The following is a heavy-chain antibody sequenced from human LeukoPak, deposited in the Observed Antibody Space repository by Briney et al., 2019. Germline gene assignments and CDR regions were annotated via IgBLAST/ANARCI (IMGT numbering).Heavy chain of an antibody. CDR1: GYTFTDYY. D-gene: IGHD6-19*01. CDR2: INPNSGDT. J-gene: IGHJ5*02. CDR3: ARVPFVSSGWHDH. V-gene: IGHV1-2*02. Sequence: ASVKVSCKASGYTFTDYYMQWVRQAPGQGLECMGWINPNSGDTTYAQKFQGRVTMTRDTSISTAYMELSSLRSDDTAVYYCARVPFVSSGWHDHWGQGTLVTVSS.